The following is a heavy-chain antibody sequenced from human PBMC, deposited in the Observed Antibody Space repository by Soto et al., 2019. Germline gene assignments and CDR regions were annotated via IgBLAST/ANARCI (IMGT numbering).Heavy chain of an antibody. Sequence: GGSLRLSCVGSGFTFSTYSINWVRQAPGKGLEWVSSISSRSDIYYADSVKGRFTISRDNAKNSVSLQMNSLRAEDTAVYYCAREYTAWPLAYGLDVWGQGTTVPVSS. CDR3: AREYTAWPLAYGLDV. J-gene: IGHJ6*02. CDR2: ISSRSDI. V-gene: IGHV3-21*01. D-gene: IGHD2-2*02. CDR1: GFTFSTYS.